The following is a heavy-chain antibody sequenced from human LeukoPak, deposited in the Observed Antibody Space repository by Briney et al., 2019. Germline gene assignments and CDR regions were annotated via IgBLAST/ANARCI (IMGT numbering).Heavy chain of an antibody. J-gene: IGHJ5*02. V-gene: IGHV4-4*02. Sequence: GSLRLSCAASGFTFSNAWMSWVRQPPGKGLEWIGEIHQSGSTNYNPSLKSRVTISVDKSKNRFSLKLSSVTAADTAVYYCAGGGNYRFDPWGQGTLVTVSS. CDR1: GFTFSNAW. D-gene: IGHD1-7*01. CDR2: IHQSGST. CDR3: AGGGNYRFDP.